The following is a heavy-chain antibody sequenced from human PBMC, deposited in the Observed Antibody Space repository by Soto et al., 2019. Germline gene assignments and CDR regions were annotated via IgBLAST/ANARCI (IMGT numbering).Heavy chain of an antibody. V-gene: IGHV3-23*01. Sequence: GSLRLSCAAPGFTFSSYAMHWVRQAPGKGLEWVSAISGSGGSTYYADSVKGRFTTSRDNSKNTLYLQMNSLRAEDTAVYYCAKGKISGSYGDYWGQGTLVTVS. CDR2: ISGSGGST. CDR1: GFTFSSYA. D-gene: IGHD1-26*01. J-gene: IGHJ4*02. CDR3: AKGKISGSYGDY.